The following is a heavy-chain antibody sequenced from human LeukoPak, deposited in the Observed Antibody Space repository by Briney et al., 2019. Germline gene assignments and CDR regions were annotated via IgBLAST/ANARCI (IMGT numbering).Heavy chain of an antibody. CDR1: GFTFGDYA. V-gene: IGHV3-49*03. CDR3: TRDKMIHDNWYFDL. D-gene: IGHD3-16*01. J-gene: IGHJ2*01. CDR2: IRSKAYGGTT. Sequence: GGPLRLSCTASGFTFGDYAMSWFRQAPGKGLEWVGFIRSKAYGGTTGYAASVKGRFTISRDDSKSIAYLQMNSLKTEDTAVYYCTRDKMIHDNWYFDLWGRSTLVTASS.